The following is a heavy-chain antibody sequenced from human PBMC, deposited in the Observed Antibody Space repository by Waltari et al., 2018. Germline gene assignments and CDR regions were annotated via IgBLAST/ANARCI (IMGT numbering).Heavy chain of an antibody. D-gene: IGHD2-15*01. CDR2: INHSGST. CDR3: ARSRGVAGFDY. J-gene: IGHJ4*02. Sequence: QVQLQQWGAGLLKPSETLSLTCAVYGGSFSGYYWSWIRQPPGKGLEWIGEINHSGSTNYKPSLKSRVTISVDTSKNQFSLKLSSVTAADTAVYYCARSRGVAGFDYWGQGTLVTVSS. V-gene: IGHV4-34*01. CDR1: GGSFSGYY.